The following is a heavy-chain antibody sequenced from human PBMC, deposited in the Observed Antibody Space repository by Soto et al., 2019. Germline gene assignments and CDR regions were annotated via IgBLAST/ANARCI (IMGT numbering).Heavy chain of an antibody. Sequence: GSLRLCCVASGFTFSGYAMSWVRQAPGKGLQWVSAIRDTGGYTYYADSVKGRFTISRDNSKNTLYLQMNSLRAEDTAVYYCARDQHDYGDPPFDYWGQGTLVTVSS. CDR2: IRDTGGYT. CDR1: GFTFSGYA. D-gene: IGHD4-17*01. J-gene: IGHJ4*02. CDR3: ARDQHDYGDPPFDY. V-gene: IGHV3-23*01.